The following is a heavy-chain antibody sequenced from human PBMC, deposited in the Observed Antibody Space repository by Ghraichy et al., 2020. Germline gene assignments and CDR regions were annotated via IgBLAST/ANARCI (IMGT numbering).Heavy chain of an antibody. Sequence: SETLSLTCAISGDSVSSNSAAYHWIRQSPSRGLEWLGRTYYRSKWYNDYTVSVKSRITINPDTSKNQFSLQLNSVTPEETAVYYCARVLCSVGDCYHYFDYWGQGTLVTVSS. J-gene: IGHJ4*02. CDR2: TYYRSKWYN. D-gene: IGHD2-15*01. CDR1: GDSVSSNSAA. CDR3: ARVLCSVGDCYHYFDY. V-gene: IGHV6-1*01.